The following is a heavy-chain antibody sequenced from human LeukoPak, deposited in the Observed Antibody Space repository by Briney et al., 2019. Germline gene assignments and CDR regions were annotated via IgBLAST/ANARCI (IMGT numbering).Heavy chain of an antibody. CDR2: IFSTGNT. CDR1: GDSMSSGGYY. V-gene: IGHV4-31*03. J-gene: IGHJ4*02. CDR3: ARTRLRGDPFDD. Sequence: SQTLSLTCTVSGDSMSSGGYYWSWIRQHPGKGLEWIGYIFSTGNTYYNPSLKSRLTISVDTSKNRFSLRLSFVTAADTAVYYCARTRLRGDPFDDWGQGTLVTVSS. D-gene: IGHD2-21*02.